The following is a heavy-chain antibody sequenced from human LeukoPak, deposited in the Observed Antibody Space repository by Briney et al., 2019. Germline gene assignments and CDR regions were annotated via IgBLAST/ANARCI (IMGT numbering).Heavy chain of an antibody. CDR3: AGVISGYYSLHFDY. Sequence: PGGSLRLSCAASGFTLSSYEMNWVRQAPGKGLEWVSYISSSGSTIYYADSVKGRFTISRDNAKNSLYLQMNSLRAEDTAVYYCAGVISGYYSLHFDYWGQGTLVTVSS. D-gene: IGHD3-22*01. V-gene: IGHV3-48*03. CDR1: GFTLSSYE. CDR2: ISSSGSTI. J-gene: IGHJ4*02.